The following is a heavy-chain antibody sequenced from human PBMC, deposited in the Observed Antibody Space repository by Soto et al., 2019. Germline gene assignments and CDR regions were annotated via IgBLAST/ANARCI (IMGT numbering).Heavy chain of an antibody. J-gene: IGHJ4*02. V-gene: IGHV3-23*01. Sequence: PGGSLRLSCAASGFTFSSYAMSWVRQAPGKGLEWVSAISGSGGSTYYADSVKGRFTISRDNSKNTLYLQMNSLRAEDTAVYYCAKGVPKYYYDSSGYFDYWGQGTLVTVSS. CDR1: GFTFSSYA. CDR3: AKGVPKYYYDSSGYFDY. D-gene: IGHD3-22*01. CDR2: ISGSGGST.